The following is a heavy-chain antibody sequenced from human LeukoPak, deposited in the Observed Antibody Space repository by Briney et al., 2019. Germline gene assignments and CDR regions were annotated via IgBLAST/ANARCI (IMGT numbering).Heavy chain of an antibody. CDR2: IYYSGST. V-gene: IGHV4-59*01. J-gene: IGHJ4*02. CDR1: NGSINRNY. D-gene: IGHD3-10*01. Sequence: PSETLSLTCTVSNGSINRNYWTWIRQPPGKGLEWIGFIYYSGSTNFNPSLKSRVTMSVDTSKNQFSLRLSSVTAADTAVYYCARLGNFGEFFDYWGQGTLVTVSS. CDR3: ARLGNFGEFFDY.